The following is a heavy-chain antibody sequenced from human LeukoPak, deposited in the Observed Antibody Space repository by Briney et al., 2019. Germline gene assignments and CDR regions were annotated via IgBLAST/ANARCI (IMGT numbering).Heavy chain of an antibody. D-gene: IGHD6-13*01. J-gene: IGHJ4*02. CDR1: GGAISSGDYY. CDR3: ARRRVVAAALDY. CDR2: IYYSGSN. Sequence: SQTLSLTCTVSGGAISSGDYYWGWIRQPPGKGLEWIGSIYYSGSNYYNPSLKSRVTISVDTSKHQFSLKLSSVTAADTAVYYCARRRVVAAALDYWGQGTLVTVSS. V-gene: IGHV4-39*01.